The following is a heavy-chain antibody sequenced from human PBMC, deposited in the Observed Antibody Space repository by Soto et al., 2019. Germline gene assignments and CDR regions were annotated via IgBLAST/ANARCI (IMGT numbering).Heavy chain of an antibody. D-gene: IGHD1-1*01. CDR2: LYDVDGS. CDR1: GLTISGKKY. J-gene: IGHJ3*01. CDR3: ATWHEREHAYDV. V-gene: IGHV3-53*01. Sequence: DVQLVESGGGLIQPGESLRLSCAAFGLTISGKKYVAWLRQAPGKGLEWVSALYDVDGSFYADSVKGRFTTSLDSSKTTVYLKMNDLRPDDTAVYYCATWHEREHAYDVWGQGTTVTVSS.